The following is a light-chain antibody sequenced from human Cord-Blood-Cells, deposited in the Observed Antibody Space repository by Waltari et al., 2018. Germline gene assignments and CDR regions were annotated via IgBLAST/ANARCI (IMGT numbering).Light chain of an antibody. CDR2: AAS. Sequence: DIQMTQSPYSLSASVGDRVTITCRASQSISSYLNWYQQKPGKAPKLLIYAASSLQSGVPSRFSGSGSGTDFTLTISSLQPEDFATYYSQQSYSTLRTFGQGTKVEIK. CDR1: QSISSY. CDR3: QQSYSTLRT. V-gene: IGKV1-39*01. J-gene: IGKJ1*01.